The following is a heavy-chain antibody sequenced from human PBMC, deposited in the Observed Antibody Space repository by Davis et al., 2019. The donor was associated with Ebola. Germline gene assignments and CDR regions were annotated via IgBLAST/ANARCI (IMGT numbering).Heavy chain of an antibody. D-gene: IGHD2-2*01. CDR3: ASLGLSRLNWFDP. Sequence: MPSETLSLTCTVSAGSMTIYYYWSWIRQTPGKGLEWIGYIYYSGSTNYNPSLKSRVTISVDTSKKQFYLKLTSVTAADTAVYYCASLGLSRLNWFDPWGQGTLVTVSS. V-gene: IGHV4-59*08. CDR2: IYYSGST. J-gene: IGHJ5*02. CDR1: AGSMTIYYY.